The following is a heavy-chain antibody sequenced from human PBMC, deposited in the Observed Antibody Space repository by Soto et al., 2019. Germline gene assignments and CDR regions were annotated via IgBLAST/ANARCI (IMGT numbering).Heavy chain of an antibody. D-gene: IGHD3-16*01. V-gene: IGHV4-31*03. CDR1: GGSISSGGYY. Sequence: SETLSLTCTVSGGSISSGGYYWSWIRQHPGKGLEWIGYIYYSGSTYYNPSLKSRVTISVDTSKNQFFLKLSSVTAADTAVYYCARLSNPWGNSVMDYWGQGTLVTVSS. J-gene: IGHJ4*02. CDR3: ARLSNPWGNSVMDY. CDR2: IYYSGST.